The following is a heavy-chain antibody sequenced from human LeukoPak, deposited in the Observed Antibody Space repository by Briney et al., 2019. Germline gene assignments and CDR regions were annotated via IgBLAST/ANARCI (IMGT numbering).Heavy chain of an antibody. Sequence: ASVKVSCKASGYTFTGYYIHWVRQAPGQGLEWMGWINPNSGGTNYIQKFQGRVTMTRDTSISTAYMELSRLRSDDTAVYYCARVRLAKAYDSRGNFQHWGQGTLVTVSS. CDR3: ARVRLAKAYDSRGNFQH. CDR2: INPNSGGT. V-gene: IGHV1-2*02. D-gene: IGHD3-22*01. CDR1: GYTFTGYY. J-gene: IGHJ1*01.